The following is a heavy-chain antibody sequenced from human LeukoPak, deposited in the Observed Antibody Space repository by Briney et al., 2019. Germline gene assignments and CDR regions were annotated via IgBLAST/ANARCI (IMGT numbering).Heavy chain of an antibody. Sequence: PGGSLRLSCTASGFTFRNYVMSWVRQAPGKGLECVSAISSSGSNTYYADSVKGRFTISRDNSKNTLYLQMNSLRAEDTAVYYCAKDGRYCSSSTCYQYFDSWGQGALVTVSS. CDR2: ISSSGSNT. V-gene: IGHV3-23*01. J-gene: IGHJ4*02. CDR1: GFTFRNYV. D-gene: IGHD2-2*01. CDR3: AKDGRYCSSSTCYQYFDS.